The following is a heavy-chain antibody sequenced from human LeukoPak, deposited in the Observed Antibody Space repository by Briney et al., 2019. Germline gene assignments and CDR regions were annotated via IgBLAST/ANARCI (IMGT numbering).Heavy chain of an antibody. Sequence: GGSLRLSCAASGFTFSRYAMNWVRQAPGKGLEWVSYINTDSSDIHYAGSVKGRFTISRDNARNTLYLQLSSLRAEDSAVYYCARDTFHPGLIDSWGQGTLVTVSS. CDR3: ARDTFHPGLIDS. D-gene: IGHD2-21*01. CDR2: INTDSSDI. CDR1: GFTFSRYA. J-gene: IGHJ4*02. V-gene: IGHV3-21*05.